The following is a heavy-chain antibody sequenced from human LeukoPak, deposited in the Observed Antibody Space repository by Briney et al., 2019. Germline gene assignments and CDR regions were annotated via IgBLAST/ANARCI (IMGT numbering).Heavy chain of an antibody. CDR1: GGSISSGDYY. J-gene: IGHJ5*02. Sequence: SETLSLTCTVSGGSISSGDYYWSWIRQPPGKGLEWIGEINHSGSTNYNPSLKSRVTISVDTSKNQFSLKLSSVTAADTAVYYCARGRLYTAMVRGSRWFDPWGQGTLVTVSS. D-gene: IGHD5-18*01. CDR3: ARGRLYTAMVRGSRWFDP. V-gene: IGHV4-39*07. CDR2: INHSGST.